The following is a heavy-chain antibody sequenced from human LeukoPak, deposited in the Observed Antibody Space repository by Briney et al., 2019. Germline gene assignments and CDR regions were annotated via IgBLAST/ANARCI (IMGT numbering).Heavy chain of an antibody. Sequence: ASVKVSCKASGYTFTSYAMNWVRQAPGQGLEWMGWISAYNGNTNYAQKLQGRVTMTTDTSTSTAYMELRSLRSDDTAVYYCARDIFGELLPNWFDPWGQGTLVTVSS. D-gene: IGHD3-10*01. CDR1: GYTFTSYA. CDR3: ARDIFGELLPNWFDP. CDR2: ISAYNGNT. V-gene: IGHV1-18*01. J-gene: IGHJ5*02.